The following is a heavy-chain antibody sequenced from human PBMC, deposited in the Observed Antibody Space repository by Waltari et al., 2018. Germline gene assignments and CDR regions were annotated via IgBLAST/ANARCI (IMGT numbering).Heavy chain of an antibody. D-gene: IGHD3-10*01. CDR3: AREGVTRHTEFDY. Sequence: DVELVESGEGLVQPGGSLRLSCAASGFTLSWHVMHWVRQAPGKGLEYVAGVNYDGGTTYYADSVKGRFIISRDYSKNTLYHQMGSLSAEDMAVYYCAREGVTRHTEFDYWGQGTLVTVSS. J-gene: IGHJ4*02. V-gene: IGHV3-64*02. CDR1: GFTLSWHV. CDR2: VNYDGGTT.